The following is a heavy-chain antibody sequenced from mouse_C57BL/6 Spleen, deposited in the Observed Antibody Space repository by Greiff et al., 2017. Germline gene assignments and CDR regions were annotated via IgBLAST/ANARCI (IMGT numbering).Heavy chain of an antibody. CDR1: GFSLTSYG. CDR2: LWCDGST. CDR3: ARHDRWLPYAMDD. D-gene: IGHD2-3*01. Sequence: VLLVESGPGLVAPSQSLSITCTVPGFSLTSYGVPWVRQPPGKGLEWLVVLWCDGSTPHNSALKSRLSISKDNTKSQLFLKMNNLQTDNTAMYYCARHDRWLPYAMDDGGQGTSVTGSS. J-gene: IGHJ4*01. V-gene: IGHV2-6-1*01.